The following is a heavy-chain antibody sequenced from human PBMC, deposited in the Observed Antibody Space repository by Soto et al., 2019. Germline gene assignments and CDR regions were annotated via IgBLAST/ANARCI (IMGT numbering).Heavy chain of an antibody. CDR3: VNAVGAGGY. CDR1: GFTFSSYA. J-gene: IGHJ4*02. Sequence: EVQLLESGGGLVQPGGSLRLSCAASGFTFSSYAMSWVRQAPGKGLEWVSAITGSGGNTYYADSVKGRFTISRDNSKDTLYLQMNSVRAEDTAVYYGVNAVGAGGYWGRGTLVTVS. CDR2: ITGSGGNT. V-gene: IGHV3-23*01. D-gene: IGHD1-26*01.